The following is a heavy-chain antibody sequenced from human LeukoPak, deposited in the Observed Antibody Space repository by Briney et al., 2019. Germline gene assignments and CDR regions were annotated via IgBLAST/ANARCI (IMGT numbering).Heavy chain of an antibody. CDR3: AKDVPTAYFDY. CDR2: ISSSSSTI. J-gene: IGHJ4*02. CDR1: GFTFSSYS. V-gene: IGHV3-48*01. D-gene: IGHD2-2*01. Sequence: GGSLRLSCAASGFTFSSYSMNWVRQAPGKGLEWVSYISSSSSTIYYADSVKGRFTISRDNSKTTLYLQMNSLRAEDTAVYYCAKDVPTAYFDYWGQGTLVTVSS.